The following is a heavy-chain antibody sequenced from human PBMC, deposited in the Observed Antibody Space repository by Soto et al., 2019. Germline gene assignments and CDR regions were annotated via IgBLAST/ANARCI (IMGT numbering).Heavy chain of an antibody. CDR2: ITPMFGIA. CDR3: XXXXXXXXXGWHY. J-gene: IGHJ4*02. Sequence: QVQLVQSGAEVKKPGSSVRVSCKDLGGSFGGYAVIWXXXAPGQGPEWMGEITPMFGIANYAQKFQGRVTXXXXXXXXXXXXXXXXXXXXXXXXXXXXXXXXXXXXGWHYWGQGTLVTVSS. CDR1: GGSFGGYA. V-gene: IGHV1-69*05. D-gene: IGHD6-19*01.